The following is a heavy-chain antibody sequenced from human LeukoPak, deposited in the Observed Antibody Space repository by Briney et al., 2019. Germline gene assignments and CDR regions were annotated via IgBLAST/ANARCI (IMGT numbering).Heavy chain of an antibody. V-gene: IGHV3-15*01. Sequence: PGGSLRLSCAASGFTFSNAWMSWVRQAPGKGLEWVGRIQRKTDGGTTDYAAPVKGRFTISRDDSTNTLYLQMNSLKTEDTAVYYCARPYGDAFDIWGQGTMVTVSS. CDR1: GFTFSNAW. J-gene: IGHJ3*02. CDR2: IQRKTDGGTT. CDR3: ARPYGDAFDI. D-gene: IGHD3-10*01.